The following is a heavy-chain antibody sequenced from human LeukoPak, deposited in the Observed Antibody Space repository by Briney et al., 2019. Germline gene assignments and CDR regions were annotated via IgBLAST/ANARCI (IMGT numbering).Heavy chain of an antibody. V-gene: IGHV4-30-4*01. CDR3: ARPYYYDSRIDP. Sequence: KPSETLSLTCTVSGGSISSGDYYWSWIRQPPGKGLEWIAYVYYSGSTYYNPSLKSRVTMSADTSKNQLSLKLSSVTAADTAVYYCARPYYYDSRIDPWGQGILVTVSS. CDR1: GGSISSGDYY. D-gene: IGHD3-22*01. J-gene: IGHJ5*02. CDR2: VYYSGST.